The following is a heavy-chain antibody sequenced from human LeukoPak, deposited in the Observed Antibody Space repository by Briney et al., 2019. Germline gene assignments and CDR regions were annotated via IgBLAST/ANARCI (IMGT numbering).Heavy chain of an antibody. D-gene: IGHD3-10*01. CDR1: GFTFSSYW. Sequence: GGSLRLSCAASGFTFSSYWMSWVRQAPGKGLEWVANIKQDGSEKYYVDSVKGRFTISRDSAKNSLYLQMNSLRAEDTAVYYCAREGWLGELDRHPVDIWGRGKRVTVSS. CDR3: AREGWLGELDRHPVDI. CDR2: IKQDGSEK. J-gene: IGHJ3*02. V-gene: IGHV3-7*01.